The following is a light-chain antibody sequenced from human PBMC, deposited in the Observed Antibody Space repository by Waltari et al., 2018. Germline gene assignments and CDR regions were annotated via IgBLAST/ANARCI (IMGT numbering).Light chain of an antibody. CDR3: ATWDDSLNGVV. CDR2: SNN. J-gene: IGLJ2*01. Sequence: QSVLTPPPSASGTPGQGVTISCSGSRSNIGTNTVNWYQQLPGTAPKVLMYSNNQRPSGVPDRFSGSKSGTSASLAVSGLQSEDEGDYYCATWDDSLNGVVFGGGTKLTVL. V-gene: IGLV1-44*01. CDR1: RSNIGTNT.